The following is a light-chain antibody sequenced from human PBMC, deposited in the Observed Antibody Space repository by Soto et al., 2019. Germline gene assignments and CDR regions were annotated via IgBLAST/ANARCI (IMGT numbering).Light chain of an antibody. CDR3: QQYDTLPPT. V-gene: IGKV1-33*01. J-gene: IGKJ3*01. CDR1: QDISNY. Sequence: DLQMTQSPSSLSASVGDRVTITCQASQDISNYLNWYQQKPGKAPKLLMSDASILETGVPSRFSGSGSRTDFTFTISGLQPEDIATYYFQQYDTLPPTFGPGTKVDLK. CDR2: DAS.